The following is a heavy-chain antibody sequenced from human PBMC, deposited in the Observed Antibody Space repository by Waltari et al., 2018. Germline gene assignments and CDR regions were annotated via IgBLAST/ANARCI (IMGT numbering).Heavy chain of an antibody. Sequence: QVQLVQSGAEVKKPGASVKVSCKASGYTFTGYYMPWVRPAPGQGLEWMGWINPNSGGTNYAQKFQGRVTMTRDTSISTAYMELSRLRSDDTAVYYCARALVVAATRGPLGYWGQGTLVTVSS. CDR1: GYTFTGYY. CDR3: ARALVVAATRGPLGY. J-gene: IGHJ4*02. V-gene: IGHV1-2*02. CDR2: INPNSGGT. D-gene: IGHD2-15*01.